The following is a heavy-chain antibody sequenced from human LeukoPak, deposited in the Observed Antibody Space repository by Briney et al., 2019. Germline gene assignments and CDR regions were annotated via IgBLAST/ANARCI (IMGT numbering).Heavy chain of an antibody. V-gene: IGHV1-46*01. CDR2: INPSGGST. D-gene: IGHD6-13*01. CDR3: ARGGGSSWYRVGYGYYYMDV. CDR1: GYTFTSYY. J-gene: IGHJ6*03. Sequence: GASVKVSCKASGYTFTSYYMHWVRQAPGQGLEWMGIINPSGGSTSYAQKFQGRVTMTRDTSTSTVYMELSSLRSEDTAVYYCARGGGSSWYRVGYGYYYMDVWGKGTTVTVSS.